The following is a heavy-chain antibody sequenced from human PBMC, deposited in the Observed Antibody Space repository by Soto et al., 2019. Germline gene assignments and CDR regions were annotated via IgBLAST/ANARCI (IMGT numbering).Heavy chain of an antibody. D-gene: IGHD6-6*01. V-gene: IGHV4-59*01. CDR1: GGSISSYY. Sequence: ETLSLTCTVSGGSISSYYWSWIRQPPGKGLEWIGYIYYSGSTNYNPSLKSRVTISVDTSKNQFSLKLSSVTAADTAVYYCARGPYSSSSYYYFDYWGQGTLVTVSS. CDR2: IYYSGST. CDR3: ARGPYSSSSYYYFDY. J-gene: IGHJ4*02.